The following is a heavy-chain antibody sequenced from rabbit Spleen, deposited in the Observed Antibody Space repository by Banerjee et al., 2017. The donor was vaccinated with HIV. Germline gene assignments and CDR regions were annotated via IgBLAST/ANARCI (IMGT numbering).Heavy chain of an antibody. V-gene: IGHV1S40*01. J-gene: IGHJ4*01. CDR3: ASAYSDIYFSL. CDR1: GFSFSTNDY. Sequence: QSLEESGGDLVKPGASLTLTCTASGFSFSTNDYMSWVRQAPGKGLEWIGCIGAGTGTTYYASWAKGRFTISKTSSTTVTLQMTSLTAADTATYFCASAYSDIYFSLWGQGTLVTVS. D-gene: IGHD6-1*01. CDR2: IGAGTGTT.